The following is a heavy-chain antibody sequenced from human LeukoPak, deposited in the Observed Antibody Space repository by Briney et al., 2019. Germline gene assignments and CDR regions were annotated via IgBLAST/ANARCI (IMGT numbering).Heavy chain of an antibody. Sequence: SETLSLTCTVSGGSISSYYWSWVRQPAGKGLEWIGRFYTSGITKYNPSLKSRVTISLDTSKNQFSLKLSSVTAADTAVYYCARALSSYCNSAGCYSLNAFDIWGQGTMVTVSS. CDR2: FYTSGIT. CDR3: ARALSSYCNSAGCYSLNAFDI. D-gene: IGHD2-2*01. CDR1: GGSISSYY. V-gene: IGHV4-4*07. J-gene: IGHJ3*02.